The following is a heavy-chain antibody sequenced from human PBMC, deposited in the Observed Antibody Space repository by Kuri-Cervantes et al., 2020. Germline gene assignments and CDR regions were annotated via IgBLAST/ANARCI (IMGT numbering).Heavy chain of an antibody. V-gene: IGHV1-18*01. D-gene: IGHD3-22*01. CDR2: ISAYNGNT. Sequence: ASVKVSCKAAGYSFSSYGISWVRQAPGQGLEWMGWISAYNGNTDYAQQFQGRVTMTTDTSTSTAYMELRSLRSDDTAVYYCARVGYYYDSSGYLRWGVAFDYWGQGTLVTVSS. CDR1: GYSFSSYG. CDR3: ARVGYYYDSSGYLRWGVAFDY. J-gene: IGHJ4*02.